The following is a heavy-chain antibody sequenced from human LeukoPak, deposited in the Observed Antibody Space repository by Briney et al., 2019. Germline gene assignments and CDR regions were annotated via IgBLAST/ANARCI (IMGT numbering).Heavy chain of an antibody. CDR2: MNPNSGST. J-gene: IGHJ4*02. D-gene: IGHD5-12*01. CDR1: GYTFTSYD. V-gene: IGHV1-8*03. Sequence: ASVKVSCKASGYTFTSYDINWVRQATGQGLEWMGWMNPNSGSTGYEQKFQGRVTITRNTSISTAYMELSGLRPEDTAVYYCARGRSTGYHYYFEYWGQGTLVTVSS. CDR3: ARGRSTGYHYYFEY.